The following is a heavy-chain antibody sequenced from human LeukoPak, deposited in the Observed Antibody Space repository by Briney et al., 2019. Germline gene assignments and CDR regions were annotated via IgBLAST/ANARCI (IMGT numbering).Heavy chain of an antibody. CDR1: GGSISNYL. CDR3: SRCSIGTSVGMDV. Sequence: PSETLSLTCSVSGGSISNYLWTWMRQPPGRGVEWIGYIYYSGNTKYHPSLKSRITISLDTSKNQLSPKSTSVTAADTAVYYCSRCSIGTSVGMDVLGQGTTVTVSS. D-gene: IGHD1-1*01. V-gene: IGHV4-59*08. J-gene: IGHJ6*02. CDR2: IYYSGNT.